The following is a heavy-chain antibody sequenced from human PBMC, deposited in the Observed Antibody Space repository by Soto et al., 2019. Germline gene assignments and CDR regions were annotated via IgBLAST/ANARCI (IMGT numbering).Heavy chain of an antibody. CDR3: AKTEGGWYYLDY. D-gene: IGHD6-19*01. J-gene: IGHJ4*02. Sequence: GGSLRLSCAASGFTFSSYGMHWVRLAPGKGLEWVAVISYDGSNKYYADSVKGRFTISRDNSKNTLYLQMNSLRAEDTAVYYCAKTEGGWYYLDYWGQGTLVTVSS. CDR2: ISYDGSNK. CDR1: GFTFSSYG. V-gene: IGHV3-30*18.